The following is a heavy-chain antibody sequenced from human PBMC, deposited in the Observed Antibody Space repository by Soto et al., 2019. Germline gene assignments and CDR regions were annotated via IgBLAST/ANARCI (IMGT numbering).Heavy chain of an antibody. Sequence: SETLSLTCTVSGGSISSYYWSWIRQPPGKGLEWIGYIYYSGSTNYNPSLKSRVTISVDTSKNQFSLKLSSVTAADTAVYYCARFGDGYNYEYYYGMDVWGQGTTVTVSS. J-gene: IGHJ6*02. CDR1: GGSISSYY. V-gene: IGHV4-59*01. CDR2: IYYSGST. D-gene: IGHD3-3*01. CDR3: ARFGDGYNYEYYYGMDV.